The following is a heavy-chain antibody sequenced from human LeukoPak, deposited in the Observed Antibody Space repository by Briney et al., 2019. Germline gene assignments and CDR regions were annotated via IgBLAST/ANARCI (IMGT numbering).Heavy chain of an antibody. D-gene: IGHD6-19*01. V-gene: IGHV4-59*01. CDR2: IYYSGST. Sequence: SETLSLTCTVSGGSISSYYWSWIRQPPGKGLEWIGYIYYSGSTNYNPSLKSRVTISVDTSKNQFSLKLSSVTAADTAVYYCARGGSSGWAIDYWGQGTLVTVSS. CDR3: ARGGSSGWAIDY. J-gene: IGHJ4*02. CDR1: GGSISSYY.